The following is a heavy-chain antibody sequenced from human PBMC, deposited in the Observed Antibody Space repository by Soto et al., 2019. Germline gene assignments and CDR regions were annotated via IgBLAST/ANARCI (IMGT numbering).Heavy chain of an antibody. Sequence: SETLSLTCAVYGGSFSGYYWSWIRQPPGKGLEWIGEINHSGSTNYNPSLKSRVTISVDTSKNQFSLKLSSVTAADTAVYYCASSRGGLGSSWYDYYSYGLAVWGQGSTGTVSS. D-gene: IGHD6-13*01. V-gene: IGHV4-34*01. CDR1: GGSFSGYY. CDR3: ASSRGGLGSSWYDYYSYGLAV. CDR2: INHSGST. J-gene: IGHJ6*02.